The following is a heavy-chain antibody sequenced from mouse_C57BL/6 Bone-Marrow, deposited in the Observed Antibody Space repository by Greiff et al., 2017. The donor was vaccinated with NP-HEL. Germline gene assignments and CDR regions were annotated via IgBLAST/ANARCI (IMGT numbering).Heavy chain of an antibody. CDR3: ASPGFAY. Sequence: EVQLQESGGGLVKPGGSLKLSCAASGFTFSSYAMSWVRQTPEKRLEWVATISDGGSYTYYPDNVKGRFTISRDNAKNNLYLQMSHLKSEDTAMYYCASPGFAYWGQGTLVTVSA. CDR2: ISDGGSYT. V-gene: IGHV5-4*01. J-gene: IGHJ3*01. CDR1: GFTFSSYA.